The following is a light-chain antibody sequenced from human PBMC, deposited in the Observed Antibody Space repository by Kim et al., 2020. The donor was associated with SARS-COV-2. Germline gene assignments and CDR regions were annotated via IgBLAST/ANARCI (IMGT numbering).Light chain of an antibody. Sequence: SASTGDRVTITCRASQGISSYLAWYQQKPGKAPKLLIYAASTLQSGVPSRFSGSGSGTDFTLTISCLQSEDFATYYCQQYYSYPPGFGGGTKLEI. CDR2: AAS. J-gene: IGKJ4*01. V-gene: IGKV1-8*01. CDR3: QQYYSYPPG. CDR1: QGISSY.